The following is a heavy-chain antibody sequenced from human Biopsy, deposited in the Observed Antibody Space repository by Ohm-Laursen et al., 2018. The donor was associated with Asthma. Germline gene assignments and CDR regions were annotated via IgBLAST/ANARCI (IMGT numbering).Heavy chain of an antibody. CDR3: ARAAITGIRGWFDP. CDR2: IDQSGYT. CDR1: GGSMSSSSHY. J-gene: IGHJ5*02. V-gene: IGHV4-39*06. Sequence: SETLSLTCSVSGGSMSSSSHYWNWIRQPPGKGLEWIGEIDQSGYTNYNPSLKSRVTISADTSKNQFHLNLSSVTAADTAVYFCARAAITGIRGWFDPWGQGTQVTVSS. D-gene: IGHD1-20*01.